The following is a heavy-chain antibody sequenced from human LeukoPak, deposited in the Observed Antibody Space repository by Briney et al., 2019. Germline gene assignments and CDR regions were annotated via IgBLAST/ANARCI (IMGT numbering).Heavy chain of an antibody. CDR2: IYHSGTA. J-gene: IGHJ4*02. D-gene: IGHD3-10*01. CDR1: GGSIGGGVYY. Sequence: SETLSLTCTVSGGSIGGGVYYWSWLRQHPGKGLEWIGYIYHSGTAYYNPTLNSQVTVSVDTSKIQLSLKVNSVTAADTAVYYCARDGGGGSVSYARYLDSWGQGILVTVSS. CDR3: ARDGGGGSVSYARYLDS. V-gene: IGHV4-31*01.